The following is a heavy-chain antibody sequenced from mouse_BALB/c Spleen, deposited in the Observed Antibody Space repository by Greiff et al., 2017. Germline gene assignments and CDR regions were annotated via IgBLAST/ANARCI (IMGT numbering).Heavy chain of an antibody. J-gene: IGHJ4*01. CDR3: ASYYGSSWGYAMDY. D-gene: IGHD1-1*01. CDR2: IWAGGST. CDR1: GFSLTSYG. Sequence: QVQLKESGPGLVAPSQSLSITCTVSGFSLTSYGVHWVRQPPGKGLEWLGVIWAGGSTNYNSALMSRLSISKDNSKSQVFLKMNSLQTDDTAMYYCASYYGSSWGYAMDYWGQGTSVTVSS. V-gene: IGHV2-9*02.